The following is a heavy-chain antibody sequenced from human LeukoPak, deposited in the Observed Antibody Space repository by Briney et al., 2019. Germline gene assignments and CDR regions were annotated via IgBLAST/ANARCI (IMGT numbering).Heavy chain of an antibody. Sequence: SETLSLTCTVSGGSITSYYWSWTRQPPGKGLEWIGYIYGSGNYYNPSLKSRVTISIDTSKNQFSLNLNSVTAADTAVYYCARHQYNYGAWFFDYWGQGTLVTVSS. D-gene: IGHD5-18*01. CDR1: GGSITSYY. V-gene: IGHV4-59*08. CDR3: ARHQYNYGAWFFDY. J-gene: IGHJ4*02. CDR2: IYGSGN.